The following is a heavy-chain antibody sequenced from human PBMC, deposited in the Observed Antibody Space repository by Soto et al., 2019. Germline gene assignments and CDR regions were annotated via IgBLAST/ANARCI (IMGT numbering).Heavy chain of an antibody. D-gene: IGHD3-22*01. CDR2: ISGSGSTI. V-gene: IGHV3-23*01. Sequence: LRLSCAASGFTFSSYAVSWVRQAPGKGPEWISSISGSGSTIYYADSVKGGFTISRDNSKNTLYLQMSSLRAEDTAVYYCAKVFYYYDSSGYYYFDYWGQGTLVTVSS. J-gene: IGHJ4*02. CDR1: GFTFSSYA. CDR3: AKVFYYYDSSGYYYFDY.